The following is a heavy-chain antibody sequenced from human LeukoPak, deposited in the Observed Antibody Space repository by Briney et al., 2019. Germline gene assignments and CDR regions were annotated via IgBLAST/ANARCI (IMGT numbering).Heavy chain of an antibody. V-gene: IGHV3-48*01. CDR3: ARARQGASRGAFGI. CDR2: ISSSSSSI. CDR1: GFTFSSYS. D-gene: IGHD1-26*01. J-gene: IGHJ3*02. Sequence: PGGSLRLSCAASGFTFSSYSMNWVRQAPGKGLEWVSNISSSSSSIYYADSVKGRFTISRDNAKNSLYLQMNSLRAEDTAVYYCARARQGASRGAFGIWGQGTMVTVSP.